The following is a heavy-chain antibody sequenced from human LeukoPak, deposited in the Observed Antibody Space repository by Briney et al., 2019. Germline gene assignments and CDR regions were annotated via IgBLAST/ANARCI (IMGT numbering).Heavy chain of an antibody. V-gene: IGHV1-2*06. J-gene: IGHJ4*02. CDR1: GYTFTGYY. CDR2: INPNSGGT. D-gene: IGHD6-6*01. Sequence: GASVKVSCKASGYTFTGYYMHWVRQAPGQGLEWMGRINPNSGGTNYAQKFQGRVTMTRDTSISTAYMELSRLRSDDTAVYYCARYKQLVRRHGPIDYWGQGTLVTVSS. CDR3: ARYKQLVRRHGPIDY.